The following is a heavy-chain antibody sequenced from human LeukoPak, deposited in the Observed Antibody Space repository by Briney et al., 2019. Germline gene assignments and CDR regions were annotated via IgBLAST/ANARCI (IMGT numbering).Heavy chain of an antibody. D-gene: IGHD3-9*01. CDR3: ARHVDHFDWSIDY. J-gene: IGHJ4*02. CDR2: IYYSGST. CDR1: GGSISSYY. V-gene: IGHV4-59*01. Sequence: SETLSLTCTVSGGSISSYYWSWIRQPPGKGLEWIGYIYYSGSTNYNPSLKSRVTISVDTSKNQFSLKLSSVTAADTAVYYCARHVDHFDWSIDYWGQGTLVTVSS.